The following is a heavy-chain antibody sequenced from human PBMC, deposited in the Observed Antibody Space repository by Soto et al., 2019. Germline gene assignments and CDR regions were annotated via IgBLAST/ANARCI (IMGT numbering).Heavy chain of an antibody. CDR1: GLSFTSFW. J-gene: IGHJ4*02. CDR3: SRSLNS. V-gene: IGHV3-7*01. Sequence: GSLSLSGAASGLSFTSFWMDWVRQAPGKGLEWVANINPDGSEKHYVDSVKGRFTISRDNAKNSLYLQMSSLTDEDSALYYCSRSLNSWGQGTRVTVSS. CDR2: INPDGSEK.